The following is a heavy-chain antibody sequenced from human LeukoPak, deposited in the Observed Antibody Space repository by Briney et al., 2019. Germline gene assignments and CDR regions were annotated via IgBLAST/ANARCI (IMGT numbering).Heavy chain of an antibody. J-gene: IGHJ4*02. V-gene: IGHV2-5*02. Sequence: SGPMLVKPTQTLTLTCSFSGFSLSTGGVGVGWIRQPPGKALEWLGITYWDDDTRYSPSLTTRLTITKDTSRNQVVLAMTNVDTVDTATYYCAHSRREEGYVSYYWGQGILVTVSS. D-gene: IGHD5-12*01. CDR2: TYWDDDT. CDR3: AHSRREEGYVSYY. CDR1: GFSLSTGGVG.